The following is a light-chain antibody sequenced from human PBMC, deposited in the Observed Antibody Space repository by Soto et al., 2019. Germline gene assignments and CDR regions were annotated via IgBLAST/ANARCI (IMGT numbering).Light chain of an antibody. V-gene: IGKV1-5*03. CDR2: KAS. CDR3: KQNNSYPFP. Sequence: DIQMTQSPSTLSASVGDRVTITCRASQSISYWLAWYHQKPGEAPKLLIYKASSLGGGVPSRFSGSGSGTEFTPTTSPLRPDDFATNYGKQNNSYPFPSGGGPRWRSN. J-gene: IGKJ4*01. CDR1: QSISYW.